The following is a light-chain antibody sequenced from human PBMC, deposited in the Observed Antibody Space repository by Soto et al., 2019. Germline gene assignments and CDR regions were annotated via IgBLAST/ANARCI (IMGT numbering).Light chain of an antibody. Sequence: ETVMTQSPATLSVSPGERATLSCRTSQSISTTLAWYQQKPGQPPRLLIYGASTRATGVPARFSGSGSGTEFTLTIDSLQSEDFAVYYCQQYNSWVTFGGGTKVDIK. V-gene: IGKV3-15*01. CDR2: GAS. CDR3: QQYNSWVT. J-gene: IGKJ4*01. CDR1: QSISTT.